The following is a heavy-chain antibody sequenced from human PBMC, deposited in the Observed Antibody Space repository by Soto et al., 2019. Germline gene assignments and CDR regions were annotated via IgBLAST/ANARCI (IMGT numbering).Heavy chain of an antibody. CDR3: ARGHISSTKNWLDH. J-gene: IGHJ5*02. V-gene: IGHV1-8*01. CDR1: GYTFTSYH. Sequence: QVQLVQSGAEVKKPGASVKVSCKGSGYTFTSYHINWVRQATGQGLEWMGWMNPNSGNTGYAQTLQGRVTMTWDTSISTAYMELSSLRFEDTAMYYCARGHISSTKNWLDHWGQGTLVTVSS. D-gene: IGHD6-6*01. CDR2: MNPNSGNT.